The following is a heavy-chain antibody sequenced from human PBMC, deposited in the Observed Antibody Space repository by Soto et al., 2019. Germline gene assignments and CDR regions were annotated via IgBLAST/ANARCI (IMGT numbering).Heavy chain of an antibody. V-gene: IGHV3-30-3*01. D-gene: IGHD5-18*01. J-gene: IGHJ4*02. Sequence: QVQLAESGGGVVQPGRSLRLSCAASGFTFSSYAMHWVRQAPGKGLEWVAVISYDGSNKYYADSVKGRFTISRDNSKNTLYLQMNSLRAEDTAVYYCARDLAQLWSCVDYWGQGTLVTVSS. CDR1: GFTFSSYA. CDR3: ARDLAQLWSCVDY. CDR2: ISYDGSNK.